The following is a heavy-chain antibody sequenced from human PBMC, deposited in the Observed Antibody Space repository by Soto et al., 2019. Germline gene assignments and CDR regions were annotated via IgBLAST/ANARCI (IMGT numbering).Heavy chain of an antibody. Sequence: PSETLSLTCTVSGGSISSGDYYWSWIRQPPGKGLEWIGYIYYSGSTYYNPSLKSRVTISVDTSKNQFSLKLSSVTAADTAVYYCARDRGVSSGWTNWFDPWGQGTLVTVSS. V-gene: IGHV4-30-4*01. J-gene: IGHJ5*02. CDR3: ARDRGVSSGWTNWFDP. CDR1: GGSISSGDYY. D-gene: IGHD6-19*01. CDR2: IYYSGST.